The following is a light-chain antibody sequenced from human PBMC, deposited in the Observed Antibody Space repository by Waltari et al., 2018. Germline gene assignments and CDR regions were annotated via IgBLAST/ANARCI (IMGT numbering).Light chain of an antibody. CDR2: KNN. Sequence: QSALTQPPSVSGAPGQRVTSSCSGRSSNLLTNSCYWYRQPPGAAPTLLMFKNNERPPGVPDRFSGSKSGTSASLVISGLRSEDEAEYYCASWDDSLSGSWVFGGGTKLTVL. CDR1: SSNLLTNS. CDR3: ASWDDSLSGSWV. J-gene: IGLJ3*02. V-gene: IGLV1-47*01.